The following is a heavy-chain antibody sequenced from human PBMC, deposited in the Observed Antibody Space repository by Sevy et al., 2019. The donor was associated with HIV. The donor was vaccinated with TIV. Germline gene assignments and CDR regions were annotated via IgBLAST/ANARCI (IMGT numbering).Heavy chain of an antibody. V-gene: IGHV3-49*04. CDR2: FKSKAHGGTA. D-gene: IGHD1-26*01. Sequence: GGSLRLSCATSGFTFGDYCMSWVRQAPGKGLEWISFFKSKAHGGTAESAASVKDRFTISRDDSKGIVYLQMNNLKTEDTAVYFCTRWSGSQSIFDYWGQGTLVTVS. J-gene: IGHJ4*02. CDR1: GFTFGDYC. CDR3: TRWSGSQSIFDY.